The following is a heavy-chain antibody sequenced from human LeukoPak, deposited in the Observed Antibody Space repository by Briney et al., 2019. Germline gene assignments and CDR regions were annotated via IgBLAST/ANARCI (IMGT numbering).Heavy chain of an antibody. J-gene: IGHJ4*02. CDR1: GDSISSYY. CDR2: IYYSGST. Sequence: SETLSLTCTVSGDSISSYYWSWIRQPPGKGLEWIGYIYYSGSTNYNPSLKSRVTISVDKSKNQFSLKLTSVTAADTAVYYCARVVAGVEWLGLFDYWGQGTLVTVSS. D-gene: IGHD6-19*01. V-gene: IGHV4-59*01. CDR3: ARVVAGVEWLGLFDY.